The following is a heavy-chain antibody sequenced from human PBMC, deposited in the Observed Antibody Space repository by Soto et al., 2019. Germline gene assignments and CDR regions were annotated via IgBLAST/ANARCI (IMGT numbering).Heavy chain of an antibody. J-gene: IGHJ4*02. CDR3: ARDSAAAGPDY. D-gene: IGHD6-13*01. CDR2: IWYDGSNK. CDR1: GFTFSSYG. V-gene: IGHV3-33*01. Sequence: GSLRLSCAASGFTFSSYGMHWVRQAPGKGLEWVAVIWYDGSNKYYADSVKGRFTISRDNSKNTLYLQMNSLRAEDTAVYYCARDSAAAGPDYWGQGTLVTVSS.